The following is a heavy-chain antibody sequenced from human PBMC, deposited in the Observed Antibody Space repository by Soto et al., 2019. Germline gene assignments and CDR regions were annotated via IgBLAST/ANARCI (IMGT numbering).Heavy chain of an antibody. CDR3: ARDRRDGCQGQRGVFDY. D-gene: IGHD3-10*01. Sequence: PSETLSLTCTVSGGSISSYYWSWMRQPPGKGLEWIGYIYYSGSTYYNPSLKSRFTISVDTSKNQFSLKLSSVTAADTAVYYCARDRRDGCQGQRGVFDYWGQGTLVTVSS. J-gene: IGHJ4*02. CDR1: GGSISSYY. CDR2: IYYSGST. V-gene: IGHV4-59*12.